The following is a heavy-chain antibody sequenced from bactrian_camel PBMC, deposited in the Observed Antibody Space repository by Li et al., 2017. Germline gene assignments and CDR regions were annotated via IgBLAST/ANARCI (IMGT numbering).Heavy chain of an antibody. V-gene: IGHV3S53*01. J-gene: IGHJ4*01. D-gene: IGHD2*01. CDR2: LDPDGTT. CDR1: GFDYRGKC. CDR3: AAQQGGRACSAIHQYVY. Sequence: VQLVESGGGSVQAGGSLILSCVVSGFDYRGKCLGWFRQAPGKEREGVAALDPDGTTAYPDSVKGRFTISKDEAKDTVYLQMDSLKPEDTATYLCAAQQGGRACSAIHQYVYWGQGTQVTVS.